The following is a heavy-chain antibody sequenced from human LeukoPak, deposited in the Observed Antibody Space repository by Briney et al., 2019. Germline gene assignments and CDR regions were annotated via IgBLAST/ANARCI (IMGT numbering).Heavy chain of an antibody. Sequence: ASVKVSCKASGYTXTSYGISWVRQAPGQGLEWMGWISGYNGYTHYAHNLQGRVTMTTDTSTSTAYMELRSLRSDDTAVYYCARDEARYSSGYYPNWFDPWGQGTLVTVSS. J-gene: IGHJ5*02. D-gene: IGHD3-22*01. V-gene: IGHV1-18*01. CDR1: GYTXTSYG. CDR2: ISGYNGYT. CDR3: ARDEARYSSGYYPNWFDP.